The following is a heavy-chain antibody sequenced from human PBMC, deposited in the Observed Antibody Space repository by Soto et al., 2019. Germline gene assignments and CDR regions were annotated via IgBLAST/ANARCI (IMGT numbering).Heavy chain of an antibody. Sequence: SETLSLTCTVSGGSISSYYWSWIRQPPGKGLEWIGYIYYSGSTNYNPSLKSRVTISVDTSKNQFSLKLSSVTAADTAVYYCAIYKDYGDTNFYYLAQGTLVTGSA. V-gene: IGHV4-59*08. CDR2: IYYSGST. CDR3: AIYKDYGDTNFYY. CDR1: GGSISSYY. J-gene: IGHJ4*02. D-gene: IGHD4-17*01.